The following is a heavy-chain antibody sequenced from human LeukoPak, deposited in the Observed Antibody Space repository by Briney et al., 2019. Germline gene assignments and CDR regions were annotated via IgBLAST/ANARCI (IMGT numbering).Heavy chain of an antibody. D-gene: IGHD3-10*01. V-gene: IGHV4-34*01. CDR2: INHSGST. CDR1: GGSFSGYY. J-gene: IGHJ6*03. CDR3: ARNKGRGTMVRGVILVQYYMDV. Sequence: SETLSLTCAVYGGSFSGYYWSWIRQPPGKGLEWIGEINHSGSTNYNPSLKSRVTISVDTSKNQFSLKLSSVTAADTAVYYCARNKGRGTMVRGVILVQYYMDVWGKGTTVTISS.